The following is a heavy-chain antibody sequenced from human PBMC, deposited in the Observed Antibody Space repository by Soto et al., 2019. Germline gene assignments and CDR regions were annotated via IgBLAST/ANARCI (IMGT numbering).Heavy chain of an antibody. CDR1: GFAFNSYA. J-gene: IGHJ6*02. D-gene: IGHD4-17*01. V-gene: IGHV3-30*04. Sequence: VGSLRLSCAASGFAFNSYAMHWVRQAPGKGLEWVAVISYDGSNKYYADSVKGRFTISRDNSKNTLYLQMNSLTAEDTAVYYCARGRNDYGDYFPNYYYYGMDVWGQGTTVTVSS. CDR2: ISYDGSNK. CDR3: ARGRNDYGDYFPNYYYYGMDV.